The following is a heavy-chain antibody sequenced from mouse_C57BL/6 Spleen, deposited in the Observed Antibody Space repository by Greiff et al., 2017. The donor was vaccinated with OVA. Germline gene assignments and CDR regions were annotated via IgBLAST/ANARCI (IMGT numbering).Heavy chain of an antibody. D-gene: IGHD1-1*01. CDR3: ARDYGSSFYAMDY. V-gene: IGHV1-12*01. J-gene: IGHJ4*01. CDR1: GYTFTSYN. Sequence: QVQLKESGAELVRPGASVKMSCKASGYTFTSYNMHWVKQTPRQGLEWIGAIYPGNGDTSYNQKFKGKATLTVDKSSSTAYMQLSSLTSEDSAVYFGARDYGSSFYAMDYWGQGTSVTVSS. CDR2: IYPGNGDT.